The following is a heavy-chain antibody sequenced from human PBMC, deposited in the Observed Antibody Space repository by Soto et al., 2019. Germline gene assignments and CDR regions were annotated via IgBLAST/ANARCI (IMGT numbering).Heavy chain of an antibody. V-gene: IGHV3-53*01. Sequence: GSLRLSCAASGFTVSSNYMSWVRQAPGKGLEWVSVIYSGGSTYYADSVKGRFTISRDNSKNTLYLQMNSLRAEDTAVYYCARLYGQMATIFRGYYFDYWGQGTLVTVSS. D-gene: IGHD5-12*01. J-gene: IGHJ4*02. CDR2: IYSGGST. CDR3: ARLYGQMATIFRGYYFDY. CDR1: GFTVSSNY.